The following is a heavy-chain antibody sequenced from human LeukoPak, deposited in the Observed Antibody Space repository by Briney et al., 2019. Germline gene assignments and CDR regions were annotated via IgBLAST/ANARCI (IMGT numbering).Heavy chain of an antibody. CDR1: GFTFSDYF. V-gene: IGHV3-11*04. Sequence: GGSLRLSCAASGFTFSDYFMSWIRQAPGKGLEWVSYISSSGSTIYYADSVKGRFTISRDNAKNSLYLQMNSLRAEDTAVYYCARASKPLGIAVAEDWFDPWGQGTLVTVSS. J-gene: IGHJ5*02. CDR2: ISSSGSTI. CDR3: ARASKPLGIAVAEDWFDP. D-gene: IGHD6-19*01.